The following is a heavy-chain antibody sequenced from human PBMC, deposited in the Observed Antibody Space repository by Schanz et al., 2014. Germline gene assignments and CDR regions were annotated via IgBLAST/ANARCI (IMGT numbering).Heavy chain of an antibody. V-gene: IGHV3-11*01. CDR2: LSGSGTTS. D-gene: IGHD7-27*01. CDR3: ARENLNWEAFDI. CDR1: GFTFNGAY. Sequence: IHLVESGGGLVMPGGSLRLSCAASGFTFNGAYMTWVRQAPGKGLEWVSALSGSGTTSYYADSVKGRFTISRDNAKNSLYLEMTSLRGEDTAVYYCARENLNWEAFDIWGQGTVVTVSS. J-gene: IGHJ3*02.